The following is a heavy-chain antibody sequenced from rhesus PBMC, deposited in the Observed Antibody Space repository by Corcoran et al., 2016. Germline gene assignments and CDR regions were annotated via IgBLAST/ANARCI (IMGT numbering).Heavy chain of an antibody. J-gene: IGHJ4*01. Sequence: QVQLQGSGPGVVKPSETLSLTCAVSGGSISDSYRWSWIRQPPGKGLEWIGYIYGSSTSTNYNPSLKSRFTISKDTSKNQFSLKLRSVTAADTAVYYCARLRSGDYYSFDYWGQGVLVTVSS. D-gene: IGHD3-34*01. CDR1: GGSISDSYR. CDR2: IYGSSTST. CDR3: ARLRSGDYYSFDY. V-gene: IGHV4S10*01.